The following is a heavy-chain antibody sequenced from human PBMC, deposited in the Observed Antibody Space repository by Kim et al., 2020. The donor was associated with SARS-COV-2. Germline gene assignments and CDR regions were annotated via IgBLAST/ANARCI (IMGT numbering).Heavy chain of an antibody. V-gene: IGHV1-58*01. CDR2: IVVGSGNT. Sequence: SVKVSCKASGFTFTSSAVQWVRQARGQRLEWIGWIVVGSGNTNYAQKFQERVTITRDMSTSTAYMELSSLRSEDTAVYYCAADHDSSSWYYFDYWGQGTLVTVSS. D-gene: IGHD6-13*01. CDR1: GFTFTSSA. J-gene: IGHJ4*02. CDR3: AADHDSSSWYYFDY.